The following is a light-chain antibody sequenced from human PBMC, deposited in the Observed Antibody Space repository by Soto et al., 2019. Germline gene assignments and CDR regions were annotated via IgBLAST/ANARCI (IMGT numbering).Light chain of an antibody. CDR3: CSYLDNYTFV. CDR1: SSDVGGYSY. Sequence: QSALTQPRPVSGSPGQSVTISCTGTSSDVGGYSYVSWYQQHPGKAPKLMIYDVTKRPSGVPDRFSGSKSGNTASLTISGLQAEDEADYSCCSYLDNYTFVFGTGTKVTVL. V-gene: IGLV2-11*01. J-gene: IGLJ1*01. CDR2: DVT.